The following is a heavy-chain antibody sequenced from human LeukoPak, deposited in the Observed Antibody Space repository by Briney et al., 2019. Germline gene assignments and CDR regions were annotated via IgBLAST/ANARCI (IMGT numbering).Heavy chain of an antibody. D-gene: IGHD3-16*01. CDR2: ISESGST. Sequence: SETLSLTCTVSGGSISSYNWNWIRQPPGKGLEWIGYISESGSTNYNSSLENRVTLSLDTSKSQISLNLRSATVADTAVYYCARQDALGKFRPPYYMDVWGKGTTVIVS. V-gene: IGHV4-59*08. CDR1: GGSISSYN. J-gene: IGHJ6*03. CDR3: ARQDALGKFRPPYYMDV.